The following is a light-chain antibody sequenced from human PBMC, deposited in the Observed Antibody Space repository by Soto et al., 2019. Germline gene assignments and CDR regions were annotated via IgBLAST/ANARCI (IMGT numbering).Light chain of an antibody. V-gene: IGKV1-5*03. CDR3: QQYDSYPKT. CDR2: KAS. J-gene: IGKJ2*01. CDR1: QNVNSW. Sequence: DVQMTQSPSTLSASIGDTVTMTCRASQNVNSWLAWYQQKPGKAPKLLIYKASILETGVPSRVSGGGSGTDFTLTISGQQPEDVATYYCQQYDSYPKTFGQGT.